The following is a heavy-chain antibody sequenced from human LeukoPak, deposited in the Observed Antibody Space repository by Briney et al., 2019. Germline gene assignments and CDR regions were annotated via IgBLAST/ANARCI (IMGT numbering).Heavy chain of an antibody. J-gene: IGHJ4*02. D-gene: IGHD5-24*01. CDR3: AKDWAVRDGYSYYFDY. CDR1: GFTFSRYG. CDR2: IRYDGSSN. Sequence: GGSLRLSCVPSGFTFSRYGMHWVRQAPGKGLEWVAFIRYDGSSNYYADSVKGRFTISRDNSKNTLYLEMSSLRVEDTAVYYCAKDWAVRDGYSYYFDYWGQGTLVTVSS. V-gene: IGHV3-30*02.